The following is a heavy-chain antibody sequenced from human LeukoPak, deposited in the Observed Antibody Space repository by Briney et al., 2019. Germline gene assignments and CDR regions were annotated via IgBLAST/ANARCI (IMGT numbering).Heavy chain of an antibody. CDR2: AGWAGGTT. Sequence: GGSLRLSCAASGFNFDRYTIHWVRQAPGKGLEWVSLAGWAGGTTFYSDSVRGRFTISRDSSRKSVYLQMNSLTTDDTAFYFCAKELDTMFFDYWGQGALVTVSS. V-gene: IGHV3-43*01. D-gene: IGHD3-10*02. CDR3: AKELDTMFFDY. J-gene: IGHJ4*02. CDR1: GFNFDRYT.